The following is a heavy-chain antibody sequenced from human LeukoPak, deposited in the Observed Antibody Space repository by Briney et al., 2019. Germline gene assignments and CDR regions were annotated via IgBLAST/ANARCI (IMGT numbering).Heavy chain of an antibody. V-gene: IGHV4-61*02. CDR1: GGSISSGSYY. D-gene: IGHD6-19*01. Sequence: SETLSLTCTVSGGSISSGSYYWSWIRQPAGKGLEWIGRIYTSGSTNYNPSLKSRVTISVDTSKNQFSLKLSSVTAADTAVYYCAKSQVRSSGWYGRYYFDYWGQGTLVTVSS. J-gene: IGHJ4*02. CDR2: IYTSGST. CDR3: AKSQVRSSGWYGRYYFDY.